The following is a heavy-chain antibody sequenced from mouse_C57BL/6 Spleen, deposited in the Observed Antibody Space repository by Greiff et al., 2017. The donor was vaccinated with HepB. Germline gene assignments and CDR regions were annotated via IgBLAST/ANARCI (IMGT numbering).Heavy chain of an antibody. D-gene: IGHD1-1*01. Sequence: VQLQQSGAELVMPGASVKLSCKASGYTFTSYWMHWVKQRPGQGLEWIGEIDPSDSYTNYNQKFKGKSTLTVDKSSSTAYMQLSSLTSEDSAVYYSARSSIRGKGAMDYWGQGTSVTVSS. V-gene: IGHV1-69*01. CDR1: GYTFTSYW. CDR3: ARSSIRGKGAMDY. J-gene: IGHJ4*01. CDR2: IDPSDSYT.